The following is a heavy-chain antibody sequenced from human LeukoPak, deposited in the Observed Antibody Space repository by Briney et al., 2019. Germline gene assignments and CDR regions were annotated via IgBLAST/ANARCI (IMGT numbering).Heavy chain of an antibody. J-gene: IGHJ6*04. V-gene: IGHV3-48*03. CDR2: ISSSGSTI. CDR3: AELGITMIGGV. Sequence: GGSLRLSCAASGFTFSSYEMNWVRQAPGEGLEWVPYISSSGSTIYCADSVKGRFTISRDNAKNSLYLQMNSLRAEDTAVYYCAELGITMIGGVWGKGTTVTISS. D-gene: IGHD3-10*02. CDR1: GFTFSSYE.